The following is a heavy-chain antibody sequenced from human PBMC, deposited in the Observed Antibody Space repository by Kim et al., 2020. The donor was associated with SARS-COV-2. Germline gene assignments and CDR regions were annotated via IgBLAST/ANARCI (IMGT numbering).Heavy chain of an antibody. Sequence: YADSVKGRFTISRDNSKNTLFLQMNSLRDADTAVYFCAKSPYPSNADAFDVWGQGTMVSVSS. J-gene: IGHJ3*01. D-gene: IGHD3-16*01. CDR3: AKSPYPSNADAFDV. V-gene: IGHV3-66*01.